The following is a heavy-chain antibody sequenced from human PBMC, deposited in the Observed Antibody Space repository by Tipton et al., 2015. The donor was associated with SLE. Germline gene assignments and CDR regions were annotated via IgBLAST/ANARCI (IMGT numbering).Heavy chain of an antibody. CDR1: GGSISSYY. CDR2: IYYSGST. CDR3: ARSSGGAAASWYFDL. J-gene: IGHJ2*01. Sequence: TLSLTCTVSGGSISSYYWSWIRQPPGKGLEWIGYIYYSGSTNYNPSLKSRVTISVDTSKNQFSLKLSSVTAADTAVYYCARSSGGAAASWYFDLWGRGTLVTVSS. D-gene: IGHD6-13*01. V-gene: IGHV4-59*08.